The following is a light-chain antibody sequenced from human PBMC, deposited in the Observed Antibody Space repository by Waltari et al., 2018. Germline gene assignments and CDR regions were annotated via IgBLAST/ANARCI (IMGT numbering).Light chain of an antibody. CDR2: DVN. J-gene: IGLJ1*01. Sequence: QSALTQPRSVSGSPGQSVTLSCTGTSSDVGGYDYVSWYQQNQGKAPKLLVFDVNRRPSGVPDRFSGSKSGNTASLTISGLQAEDEADYYCCSYAGSYTWVFGTGTKVTVL. V-gene: IGLV2-11*01. CDR1: SSDVGGYDY. CDR3: CSYAGSYTWV.